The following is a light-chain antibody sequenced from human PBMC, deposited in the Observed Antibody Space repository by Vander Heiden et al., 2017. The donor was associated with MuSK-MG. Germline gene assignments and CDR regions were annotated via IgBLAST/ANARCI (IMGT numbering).Light chain of an antibody. J-gene: IGLJ6*01. CDR3: SSYKSRGTIV. CDR1: SSDIGNYDQ. V-gene: IGLV2-14*01. Sequence: QSALTQPASVSGSPGQSITILCTGTSSDIGNYDQVSWLQQHPGRAPRLIIFQVTERPSGISPRFSGSKSGTTASLTIRDLQTEDEAVYYCSSYKSRGTIVFGGGTQVTVL. CDR2: QVT.